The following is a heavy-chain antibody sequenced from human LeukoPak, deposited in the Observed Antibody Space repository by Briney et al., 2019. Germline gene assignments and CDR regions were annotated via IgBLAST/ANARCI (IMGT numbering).Heavy chain of an antibody. J-gene: IGHJ4*02. CDR2: ISGSTSYI. CDR1: GFTLSSYS. Sequence: GGSLRLSCAASGFTLSSYSMSWVCQAPGKGLEWVSSISGSTSYIYYADSMKGRFTISRDNAKNSLYLQMNSLRAEDTAVYYCARAESQDTSATDPCFDCWGLGTLVTVSS. CDR3: ARAESQDTSATDPCFDC. D-gene: IGHD2-15*01. V-gene: IGHV3-21*01.